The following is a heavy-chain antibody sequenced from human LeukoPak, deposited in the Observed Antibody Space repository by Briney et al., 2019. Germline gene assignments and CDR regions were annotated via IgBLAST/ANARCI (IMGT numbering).Heavy chain of an antibody. Sequence: ASVKVSCKASGYTFTSYGISWVRQAPGQGLEWMGWISAYNGNTNYAQKLQGRVTMTTDTSTSTAYMELSSLRSEDTAVYYCAIRVIAARPSWFDPWGQGTLVTVSS. CDR1: GYTFTSYG. D-gene: IGHD6-6*01. V-gene: IGHV1-18*01. CDR3: AIRVIAARPSWFDP. J-gene: IGHJ5*02. CDR2: ISAYNGNT.